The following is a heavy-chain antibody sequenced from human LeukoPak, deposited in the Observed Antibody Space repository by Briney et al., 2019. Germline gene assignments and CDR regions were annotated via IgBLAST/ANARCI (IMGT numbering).Heavy chain of an antibody. J-gene: IGHJ4*02. V-gene: IGHV3-9*03. CDR1: GFTFDDYA. CDR2: ISWNSGSI. Sequence: PGGSLRLSCAASGFTFDDYAMHWVRQAPGKGLEWVSGISWNSGSIGYADSVKGRFTISRDNAKNSLYLQMNSLRAEDMALCYCAKAGYYYDSSGYYLDYWGQGTLVTVSS. CDR3: AKAGYYYDSSGYYLDY. D-gene: IGHD3-22*01.